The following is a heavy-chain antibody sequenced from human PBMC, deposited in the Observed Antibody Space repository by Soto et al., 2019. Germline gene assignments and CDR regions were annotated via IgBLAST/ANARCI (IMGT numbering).Heavy chain of an antibody. V-gene: IGHV4-30-2*01. D-gene: IGHD6-19*01. J-gene: IGHJ4*02. CDR1: GGSISSGGYS. CDR2: IYHSGST. Sequence: SETLSLTCAVSGGSISSGGYSWSWIRQPPGKGLEWIGYIYHSGSTYYNPSLKSRVTISVDTSKNQFSLKLSSVTAADTAVYYCAREHHEPYSSGWYYFDYWGQGTLVTVSS. CDR3: AREHHEPYSSGWYYFDY.